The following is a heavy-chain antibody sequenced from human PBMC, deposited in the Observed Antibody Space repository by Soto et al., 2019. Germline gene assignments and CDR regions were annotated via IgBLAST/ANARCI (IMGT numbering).Heavy chain of an antibody. CDR3: ARMGDVPYYYYGLDV. D-gene: IGHD3-16*01. CDR2: ISGYNANT. CDR1: GYSFTRYG. Sequence: QVQLVQSGAEVKKPGDSVKVSCKASGYSFTRYGISWVRQAPGQGLEWMGWISGYNANTNYPENLQGRVTMTTDTSTSTAYMEVRNLISDDTAVYYCARMGDVPYYYYGLDVWAQGTTVTVSS. V-gene: IGHV1-18*01. J-gene: IGHJ6*02.